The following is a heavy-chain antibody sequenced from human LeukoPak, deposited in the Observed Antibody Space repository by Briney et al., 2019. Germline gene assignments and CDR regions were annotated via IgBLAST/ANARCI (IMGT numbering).Heavy chain of an antibody. CDR3: ARGATVTTEKPLYYYYYGMDV. Sequence: PGGSLRLSCAASGFTFSSYWMSWVRQAPGKGLEWVANIKQDGSEKYYVDSVKGRFTISRDNAKNSLYLQMNSLRAEDTAVYYCARGATVTTEKPLYYYYYGMDVWGQGTTVTVSS. J-gene: IGHJ6*02. D-gene: IGHD4-11*01. CDR2: IKQDGSEK. V-gene: IGHV3-7*01. CDR1: GFTFSSYW.